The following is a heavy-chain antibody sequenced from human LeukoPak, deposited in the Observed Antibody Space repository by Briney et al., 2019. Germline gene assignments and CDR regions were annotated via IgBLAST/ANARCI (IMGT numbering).Heavy chain of an antibody. CDR1: GGSISSGSYY. J-gene: IGHJ6*03. V-gene: IGHV4-61*02. CDR2: IYTSGST. Sequence: SQTLSLTCTVSGGSISSGSYYWSWIRQPAGKGLEWIGRIYTSGSTNYNPSLKSRVTISVDTSKNQFSLKLSSVTAADTAVYYCARAPTGGFYYYHYMDVWGKGTTVTVSS. D-gene: IGHD3-10*01. CDR3: ARAPTGGFYYYHYMDV.